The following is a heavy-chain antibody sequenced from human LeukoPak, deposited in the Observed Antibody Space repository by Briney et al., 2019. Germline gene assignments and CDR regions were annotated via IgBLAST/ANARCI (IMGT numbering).Heavy chain of an antibody. CDR1: GGSISSYY. CDR2: IYTSGST. CDR3: ARQYTSSWYWFDP. Sequence: SETLSLTCTVSGGSISSYYWSWIRQPPGKGLERIGYIYTSGSTNYNPSLKSRVTISVDTSKNQFSLKLSSVTAADTAVYHCARQYTSSWYWFDPWGQGTLVTVSS. D-gene: IGHD6-13*01. J-gene: IGHJ5*02. V-gene: IGHV4-4*09.